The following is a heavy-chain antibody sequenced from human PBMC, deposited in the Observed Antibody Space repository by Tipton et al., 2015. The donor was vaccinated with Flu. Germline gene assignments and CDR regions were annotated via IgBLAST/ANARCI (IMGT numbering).Heavy chain of an antibody. D-gene: IGHD2-2*01. CDR2: INHSGST. J-gene: IGHJ4*02. CDR1: GGSFSGYY. V-gene: IGHV4-34*01. CDR3: ARGRCSSTSCPSSNFAY. Sequence: TLSLTCAVYGGSFSGYYWSWIRQPPGKGLEWIGEINHSGSTNYNPSLKSRVTISVDTSKNQFSLKLSSVTAADTAVYYCARGRCSSTSCPSSNFAYWGQGTLVTVSS.